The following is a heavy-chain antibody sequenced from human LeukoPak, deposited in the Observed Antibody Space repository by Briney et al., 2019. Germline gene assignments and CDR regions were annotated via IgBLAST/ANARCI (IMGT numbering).Heavy chain of an antibody. CDR1: GFTFSSYS. J-gene: IGHJ4*02. CDR2: ISSSSSTR. V-gene: IGHV3-48*01. Sequence: GGSLRLSCAASGFTFSSYSMNWVRQAPGKGLEWVSYISSSSSTRSYADSVKGRFTIARDNAKNSLYLQMNSLRAEDTAVYYCARDKYSGSYQPDYWGQGTLVTVSS. CDR3: ARDKYSGSYQPDY. D-gene: IGHD1-26*01.